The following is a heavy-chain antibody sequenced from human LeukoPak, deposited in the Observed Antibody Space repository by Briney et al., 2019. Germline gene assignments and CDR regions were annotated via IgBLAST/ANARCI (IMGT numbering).Heavy chain of an antibody. CDR3: ARDLSSITMVRGVKGIYYYYYMDV. CDR1: GGSISSYY. CDR2: IYTSGST. V-gene: IGHV4-4*07. J-gene: IGHJ6*03. Sequence: PSETLSLTCTVSGGSISSYYWSWIRQPAGKGLGWIGRIYTSGSTNYNPSLKSRVTMSVDTSKNQFSLKLSSVTAADTAVYYCARDLSSITMVRGVKGIYYYYYMDVWGKGTTVTVSS. D-gene: IGHD3-10*01.